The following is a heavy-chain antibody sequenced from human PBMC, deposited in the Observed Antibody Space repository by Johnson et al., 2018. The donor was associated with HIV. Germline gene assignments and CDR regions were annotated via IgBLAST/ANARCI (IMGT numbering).Heavy chain of an antibody. J-gene: IGHJ3*02. Sequence: QVQLVESGGGVVQPGGSLRLSCAASGFTFSSYAMHWVRQAPGKGLEWVAVISYDGSNKYYADSVKGRFTISRDNSKNTLYLQMNSLRAEDTAVYYCARVDRSWGAFDIWGQGTMVTVSS. D-gene: IGHD1-26*01. V-gene: IGHV3-30*04. CDR1: GFTFSSYA. CDR2: ISYDGSNK. CDR3: ARVDRSWGAFDI.